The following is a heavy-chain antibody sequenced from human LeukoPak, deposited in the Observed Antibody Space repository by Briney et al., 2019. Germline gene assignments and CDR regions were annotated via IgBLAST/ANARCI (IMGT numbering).Heavy chain of an antibody. CDR1: GGTFSSYA. CDR3: ARDRITMVRGVIGWLDP. Sequence: SVKVSCKASGGTFSSYAISWVRQAPGQGLEWMGRIIPILGIANYAQKFQGRVTITADKSTSTAYMELSSLRSEDTAVYYCARDRITMVRGVIGWLDPWGQGTLVTVSS. V-gene: IGHV1-69*04. J-gene: IGHJ5*02. D-gene: IGHD3-10*01. CDR2: IIPILGIA.